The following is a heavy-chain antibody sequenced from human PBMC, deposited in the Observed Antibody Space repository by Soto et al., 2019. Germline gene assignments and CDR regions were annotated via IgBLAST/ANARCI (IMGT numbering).Heavy chain of an antibody. CDR3: AKDLDTAPGWFDP. Sequence: QVQLVQSGAEVKKPGSSVKVSCKASGGTFSSYIISWVRQAPGQGLEWMGRIIPIVGIANYAQKFQGRVTXTXDXXTSTAYIELSSLRSEDTAVYYCAKDLDTAPGWFDPWGQGTLVTVSS. CDR1: GGTFSSYI. V-gene: IGHV1-69*08. CDR2: IIPIVGIA. D-gene: IGHD5-18*01. J-gene: IGHJ5*02.